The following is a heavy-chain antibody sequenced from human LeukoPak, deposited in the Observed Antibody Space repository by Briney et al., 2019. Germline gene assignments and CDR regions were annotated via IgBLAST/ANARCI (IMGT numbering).Heavy chain of an antibody. Sequence: SETLSLTCTVSGGSISGYYWSWIRQPPGKGLEWIGYIYYSGSTSYNPSLKSRVTISVDTSKNQFSLRLSSVTAADTAVYYCASVIAAAGTDYYGMDVWGQGTTVTVSS. CDR1: GGSISGYY. J-gene: IGHJ6*02. V-gene: IGHV4-59*01. CDR3: ASVIAAAGTDYYGMDV. D-gene: IGHD6-13*01. CDR2: IYYSGST.